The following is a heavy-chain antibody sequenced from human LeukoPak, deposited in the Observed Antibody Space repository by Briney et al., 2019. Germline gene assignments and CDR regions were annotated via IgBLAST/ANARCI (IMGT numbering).Heavy chain of an antibody. CDR2: ISSSGSTI. D-gene: IGHD2-2*01. V-gene: IGHV3-11*04. Sequence: GGSLRLSCAASGFTFSDYYMSWIRQAPGKGVEWVSYISSSGSTIYYADSVKGRFTISRDNAKNSLYLQMNSLRAEDTAVYYCARDVVAARGSFDYWGQGTLVTVSS. CDR3: ARDVVAARGSFDY. CDR1: GFTFSDYY. J-gene: IGHJ4*02.